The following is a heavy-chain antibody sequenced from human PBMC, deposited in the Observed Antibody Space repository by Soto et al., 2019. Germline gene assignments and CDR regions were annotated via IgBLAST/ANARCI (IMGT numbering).Heavy chain of an antibody. CDR3: AREGYSSGGYLGYFDY. CDR2: ISYDGSNK. CDR1: GFTFSSYA. V-gene: IGHV3-30-3*01. J-gene: IGHJ4*02. Sequence: QVQLVESGGGVVQPGRSLRLSCAASGFTFSSYAMHWVRQAPGKGLEWVAVISYDGSNKYYADCVKGRFTISRDNSKNTLYLQMNSLRAEDTAVYYCAREGYSSGGYLGYFDYWGQGTLVTVSS. D-gene: IGHD6-19*01.